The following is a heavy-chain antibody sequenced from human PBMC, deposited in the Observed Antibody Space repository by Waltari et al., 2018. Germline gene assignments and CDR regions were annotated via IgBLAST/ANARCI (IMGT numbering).Heavy chain of an antibody. CDR3: ARDARRGGQLVRQNWFDP. V-gene: IGHV4-38-2*02. Sequence: QVQLQESGPGLVKPSETLSLTCTVSGYSISSGYYWGWIRQPPGKGLEWIGSMYHSGSTSYNPSLKSRVTISVDTSKNQFALKLSSVTAADTAVYYCARDARRGGQLVRQNWFDPWGQGTLVTVSS. CDR2: MYHSGST. CDR1: GYSISSGYY. D-gene: IGHD6-6*01. J-gene: IGHJ5*02.